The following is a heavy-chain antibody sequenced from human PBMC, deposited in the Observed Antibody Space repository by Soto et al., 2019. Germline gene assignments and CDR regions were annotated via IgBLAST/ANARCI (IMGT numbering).Heavy chain of an antibody. V-gene: IGHV3-33*01. J-gene: IGHJ4*02. D-gene: IGHD4-17*01. CDR2: IWYDGSNK. Sequence: GGSLRLSCAASGFTFSSYGMHWVRQAPGKGLEWVAVIWYDGSNKYYADSVKGRFTISRDNSKNTLYLQMNSLRAEDTAVYYCARGLRTVTTVLDYWGQGTLVTVSS. CDR3: ARGLRTVTTVLDY. CDR1: GFTFSSYG.